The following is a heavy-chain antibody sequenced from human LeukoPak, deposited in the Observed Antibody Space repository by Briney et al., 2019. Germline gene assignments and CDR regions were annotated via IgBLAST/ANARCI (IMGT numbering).Heavy chain of an antibody. Sequence: PSQTLSLTCTVSGGSISSGGYYWSWIRQHPGKGLEWIGYIYYSGSTYYNPSLKSRVTISVDTSKNQFSLKLSSVTAADTAVYYCARVHCSSNSCYYDAFDIWGQGTMVTVSS. CDR3: ARVHCSSNSCYYDAFDI. V-gene: IGHV4-31*03. D-gene: IGHD2-2*01. J-gene: IGHJ3*02. CDR2: IYYSGST. CDR1: GGSISSGGYY.